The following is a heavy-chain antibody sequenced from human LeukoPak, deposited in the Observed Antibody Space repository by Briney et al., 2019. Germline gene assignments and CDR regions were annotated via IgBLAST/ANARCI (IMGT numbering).Heavy chain of an antibody. CDR3: ARDAELVGGGTPFDY. D-gene: IGHD1-26*01. CDR2: IYYSGST. V-gene: IGHV4-39*07. J-gene: IGHJ4*02. CDR1: GGSISSSSYY. Sequence: SETLSLTCTVSGGSISSSSYYWGWIRQPPGKGLEWIGSIYYSGSTYYNPSLKSRVTISVDTSKNQFSLKLSSVTAADTAVYYCARDAELVGGGTPFDYWGQGTLVTVSS.